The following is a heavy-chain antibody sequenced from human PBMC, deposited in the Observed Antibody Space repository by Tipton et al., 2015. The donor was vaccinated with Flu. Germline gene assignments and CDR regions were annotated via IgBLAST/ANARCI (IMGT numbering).Heavy chain of an antibody. CDR2: IRPSGST. J-gene: IGHJ4*02. CDR3: AKDPYGSGSYYYFDY. D-gene: IGHD3-10*01. V-gene: IGHV4-34*01. CDR1: GGSFSEYN. Sequence: TLSLTCAVYGGSFSEYNWSWMRQSPGTGLEWIGEIRPSGSTNYSPSLKSRVTMSEDTSKNQFSLRLNSVTAADTAVYYCAKDPYGSGSYYYFDYWGQGTLVTVSS.